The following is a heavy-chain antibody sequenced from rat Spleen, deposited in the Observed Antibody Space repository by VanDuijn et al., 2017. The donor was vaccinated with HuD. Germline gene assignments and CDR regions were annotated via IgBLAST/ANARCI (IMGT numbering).Heavy chain of an antibody. CDR3: ATDAGLLQ. Sequence: EVQLVESDGGLVQPGRSLKLSCAASGFTFSDYYMAWVRQAPTKGLEWVASISPSGGSTYYPDSVKGRFTISRDNAKSTQYLQMDSLRSEDTATYYCATDAGLLQWGQGASVTVSS. D-gene: IGHD1-1*01. V-gene: IGHV5-27*01. CDR1: GFTFSDYY. J-gene: IGHJ4*01. CDR2: ISPSGGST.